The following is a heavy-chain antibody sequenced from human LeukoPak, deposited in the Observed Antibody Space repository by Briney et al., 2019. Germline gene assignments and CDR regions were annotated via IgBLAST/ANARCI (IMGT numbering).Heavy chain of an antibody. V-gene: IGHV3-23*01. J-gene: IGHJ3*02. D-gene: IGHD1-14*01. Sequence: GGSLRLSCAASGFTFSSYAMSWVRQAPGKGLEWVSAISGSGGSTYYADSVKGRFTISRDNAKNSLYLQMNSLRAEDTALYYCAKDMQFDRNAFDIWGQGAMVTVSS. CDR3: AKDMQFDRNAFDI. CDR2: ISGSGGST. CDR1: GFTFSSYA.